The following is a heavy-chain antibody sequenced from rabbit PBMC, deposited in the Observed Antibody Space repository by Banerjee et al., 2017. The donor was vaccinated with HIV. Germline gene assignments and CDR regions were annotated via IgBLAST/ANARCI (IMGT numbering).Heavy chain of an antibody. D-gene: IGHD6-1*01. V-gene: IGHV1S45*01. CDR3: ARDIVASYAYARGYFNL. CDR1: GIDFSSGYD. J-gene: IGHJ4*01. CDR2: IYVGEGGNT. Sequence: QQQLEESGGGLVKPGGTLTLTCKASGIDFSSGYDMCWVRQAPGKGLEWIACIYVGEGGNTYYASWVKGRFTISKTSSTTVTLQMTSLTAADTATYFCARDIVASYAYARGYFNLWGPGTLVTVS.